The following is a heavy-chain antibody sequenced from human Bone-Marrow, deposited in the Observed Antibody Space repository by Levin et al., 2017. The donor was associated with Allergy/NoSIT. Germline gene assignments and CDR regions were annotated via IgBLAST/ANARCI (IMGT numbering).Heavy chain of an antibody. V-gene: IGHV4-39*01. CDR3: ARLGFIAAARNWFDP. J-gene: IGHJ5*02. Sequence: SETLSLTCTVSGGSISSSSYYWGWIRQPPGKGLEWIGSIYYSGSTYYNPSLKSRVTISVDTSKNQFSLKLSSVTAADTAVYYCARLGFIAAARNWFDPWGQGTLVTVSS. CDR2: IYYSGST. D-gene: IGHD6-13*01. CDR1: GGSISSSSYY.